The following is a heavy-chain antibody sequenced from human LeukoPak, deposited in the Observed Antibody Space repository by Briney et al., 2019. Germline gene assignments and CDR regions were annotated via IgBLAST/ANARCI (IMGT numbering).Heavy chain of an antibody. CDR1: GGSISSSSYY. Sequence: PSETPSLTCTVSGGSISSSSYYWGWIRQPPGKGLEWIGSIYYSGVTYYNPSLKSRVTISVDTSKNQFSLKLSSVTAADTAVYYCARRNYDDSPFDYWGQGTLVTVSS. CDR3: ARRNYDDSPFDY. J-gene: IGHJ4*02. CDR2: IYYSGVT. D-gene: IGHD4-17*01. V-gene: IGHV4-39*01.